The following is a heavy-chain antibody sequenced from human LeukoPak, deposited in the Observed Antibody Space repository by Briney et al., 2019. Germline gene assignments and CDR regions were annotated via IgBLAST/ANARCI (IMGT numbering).Heavy chain of an antibody. CDR2: IRSKANSYAT. CDR1: GFTFSGSA. Sequence: TGGSLKLSCAASGFTFSGSAMHWVRQASGKGLEWVGRIRSKANSYATAYAASVKGRFTISRDDSKNTAYLQMNSLKTEDTAVYYCTRLCGNRSNSCQAWFDPWGQGTLVTVSS. D-gene: IGHD2-2*01. J-gene: IGHJ5*02. V-gene: IGHV3-73*01. CDR3: TRLCGNRSNSCQAWFDP.